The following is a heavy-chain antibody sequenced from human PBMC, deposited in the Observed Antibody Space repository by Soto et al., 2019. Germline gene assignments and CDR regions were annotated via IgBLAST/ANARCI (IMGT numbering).Heavy chain of an antibody. CDR3: ARGLVIRPYYYHGMDV. V-gene: IGHV4-30-4*01. CDR1: GGSISSGDYF. Sequence: QVQLQESGPGLVKPSQTLSLTCTVSGGSISSGDYFWSWIRRSPGKGLEWLGYISSIGSTYYNPSLKSRVSVSRDTSKNQFSLKLSSVTTTDTAVYYCARGLVIRPYYYHGMDVWGQGTTVTVSS. D-gene: IGHD3-9*01. J-gene: IGHJ6*02. CDR2: ISSIGST.